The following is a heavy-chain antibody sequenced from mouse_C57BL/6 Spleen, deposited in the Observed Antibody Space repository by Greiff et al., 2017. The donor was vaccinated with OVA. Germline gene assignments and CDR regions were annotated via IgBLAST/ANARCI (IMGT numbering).Heavy chain of an antibody. J-gene: IGHJ4*01. D-gene: IGHD2-3*01. Sequence: QVQLQQSGAELVKPGASVKISCKASGYAFSSYWMNWVKQRPGKGLEWIGQIYPGDGDTNYNGKFKGKATLTADKSSSTAYMQRSSLTSEDSAVYFCARLRNDGYFYAMDYWGQGTSVTVAS. CDR3: ARLRNDGYFYAMDY. CDR2: IYPGDGDT. CDR1: GYAFSSYW. V-gene: IGHV1-80*01.